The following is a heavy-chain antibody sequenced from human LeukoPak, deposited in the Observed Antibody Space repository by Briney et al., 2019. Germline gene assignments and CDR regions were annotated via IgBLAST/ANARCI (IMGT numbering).Heavy chain of an antibody. J-gene: IGHJ4*02. V-gene: IGHV4-59*01. Sequence: SETLSLTCTVSGGSISSYYWSWIRQPPGKGLEWIGYIYHSGSTKYNPSLKSRVTISVDTSKNQFSLKMSSVTAADTAVYYCARDGYSGNDGLWGQGTLVTVSS. CDR1: GGSISSYY. CDR2: IYHSGST. D-gene: IGHD5-12*01. CDR3: ARDGYSGNDGL.